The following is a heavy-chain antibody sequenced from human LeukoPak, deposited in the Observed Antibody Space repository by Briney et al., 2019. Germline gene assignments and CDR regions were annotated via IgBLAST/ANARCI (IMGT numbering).Heavy chain of an antibody. V-gene: IGHV4-39*07. CDR1: GGSISSSSYY. D-gene: IGHD3-10*01. CDR2: IYYSGST. J-gene: IGHJ5*02. Sequence: PSETLSLTCTVSGGSISSSSYYWGWIRQPPGKGLEWIGSIYYSGSTYYNPSLKSRVTISVDTSKNQFSLKLSSVTAADTAVYYCARDKDLGTMVRGARQPFDPWGQGTLVTVSS. CDR3: ARDKDLGTMVRGARQPFDP.